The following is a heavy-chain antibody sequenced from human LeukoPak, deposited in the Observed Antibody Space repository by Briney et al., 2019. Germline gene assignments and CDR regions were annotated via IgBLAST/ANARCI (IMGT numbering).Heavy chain of an antibody. CDR2: ISYDGSNK. D-gene: IGHD5-12*01. Sequence: GGSLRLSCAASGFTFSDYYMSWIRQAPGKGLEWVAVISYDGSNKYYADSVKGRFTISRDNSKNTLYLQMNSLRAEDTAVYYCAKDTRGYSGSANFDYWGQGTLVTVSS. CDR3: AKDTRGYSGSANFDY. V-gene: IGHV3-30*18. CDR1: GFTFSDYY. J-gene: IGHJ4*02.